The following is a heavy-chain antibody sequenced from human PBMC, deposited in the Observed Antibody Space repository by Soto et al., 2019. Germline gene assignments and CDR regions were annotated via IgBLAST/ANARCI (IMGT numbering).Heavy chain of an antibody. J-gene: IGHJ6*03. CDR1: GGSISSYY. V-gene: IGHV4-59*01. CDR2: IYYSGIT. Sequence: SETLSLTCTVSGGSISSYYWSWIRQPPGKGLEWIGYIYYSGITNYNPSLKSRVTISVDTSKNQFSLKLSSVTAADTAVYYCARGLDDYYYYMDVWGKGTTVTVSS. CDR3: ARGLDDYYYYMDV. D-gene: IGHD3-22*01.